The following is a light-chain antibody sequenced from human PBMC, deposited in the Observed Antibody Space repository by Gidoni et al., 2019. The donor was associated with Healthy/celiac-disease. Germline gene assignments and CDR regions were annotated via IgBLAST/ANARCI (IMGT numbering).Light chain of an antibody. CDR3: QQYGSSQGLT. CDR1: QRVSSRD. Sequence: EIVLTQSPGTLSSSPGERATLSCRASQRVSSRDLAWYQQKPGQAPRLLIYGASSRATGVPDRFSGSGSGTDFTLTISRLEPEDFAVYYCQQYGSSQGLTFGGGTKVEIK. V-gene: IGKV3-20*01. J-gene: IGKJ4*01. CDR2: GAS.